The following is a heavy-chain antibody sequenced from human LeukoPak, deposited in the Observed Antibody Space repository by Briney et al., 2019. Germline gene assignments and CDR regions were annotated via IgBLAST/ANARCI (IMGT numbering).Heavy chain of an antibody. CDR2: IYYSGST. D-gene: IGHD3-22*01. V-gene: IGHV4-39*07. J-gene: IGHJ4*02. CDR1: GGSISSSSYY. Sequence: SETLSLTCTVSGGSISSSSYYWGWIRQPPGKGLEWIGSIYYSGSTYYNPSLKSRVTISVDTSKNQFSLKLSSVTAADTAVYYCARAPHYYDSSGYRAYYFDYWGQGTLVTVSS. CDR3: ARAPHYYDSSGYRAYYFDY.